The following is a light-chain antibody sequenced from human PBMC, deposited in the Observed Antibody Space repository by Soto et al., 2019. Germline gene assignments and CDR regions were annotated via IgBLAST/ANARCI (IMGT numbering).Light chain of an antibody. CDR3: QQYYSTPFT. V-gene: IGKV4-1*01. Sequence: DMVMTQSRASLDVSLGERATIYSKSSLSVLYSSNNKNYLAWYQQKPGQPPKLLIYWASTRESGVPDRFSGSGSGTDFTLTISSLQAEDVAVYYCQQYYSTPFTFGGGTNVDIK. J-gene: IGKJ4*01. CDR1: LSVLYSSNNKNY. CDR2: WAS.